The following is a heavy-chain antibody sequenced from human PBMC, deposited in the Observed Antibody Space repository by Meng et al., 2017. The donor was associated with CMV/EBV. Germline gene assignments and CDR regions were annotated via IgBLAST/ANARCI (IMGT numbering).Heavy chain of an antibody. V-gene: IGHV3-30*04. CDR1: GFTFSSYA. Sequence: GESLKISCAASGFTFSSYAMHWVRQAPGKGLEWVAVISYDGSNKYYADSVKGRFTISRDNSKNTLYLQMNSLRAEDTAVYYCARDGNQIAGLDYWGQGTLVTVSS. CDR3: ARDGNQIAGLDY. J-gene: IGHJ4*02. D-gene: IGHD6-13*01. CDR2: ISYDGSNK.